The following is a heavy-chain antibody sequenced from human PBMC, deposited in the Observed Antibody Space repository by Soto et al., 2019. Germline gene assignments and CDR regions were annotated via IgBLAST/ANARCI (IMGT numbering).Heavy chain of an antibody. J-gene: IGHJ4*02. Sequence: EVQLVESGGGLVQPGGSLRLSCAASGLTFSSHWMHWVRQAPGKGLVYVSGISPDGRTTNYADSVKGRFTISRDNAKNPLYLQVNTLSVGDTEVFSWARPLWPRVLVAYWARGPLATVSP. CDR1: GLTFSSHW. V-gene: IGHV3-74*01. CDR2: ISPDGRTT. CDR3: ARPLWPRVLVAY. D-gene: IGHD3-10*01.